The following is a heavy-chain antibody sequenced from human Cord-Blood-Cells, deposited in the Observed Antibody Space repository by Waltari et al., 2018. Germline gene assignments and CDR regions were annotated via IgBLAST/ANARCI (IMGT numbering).Heavy chain of an antibody. CDR1: GYTFTGYS. Sequence: QVQLVQSGAEVKKPGASVKVSCKASGYTFTGYSMHWVRQAHGQGLEWMGRINPNSGGTNYAQKFQGRVTMTRDTSISTAYMELSRLRSDDTAVYYCAREYSGYANWYFDLWGRGTLVTVSS. J-gene: IGHJ2*01. D-gene: IGHD5-12*01. V-gene: IGHV1-2*06. CDR2: INPNSGGT. CDR3: AREYSGYANWYFDL.